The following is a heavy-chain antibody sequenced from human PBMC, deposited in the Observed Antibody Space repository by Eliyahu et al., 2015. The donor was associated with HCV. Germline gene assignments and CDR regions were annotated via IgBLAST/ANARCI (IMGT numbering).Heavy chain of an antibody. CDR2: IHXXWST. D-gene: IGHD6-19*01. CDR3: ASGGGGIAVTGTGGWFDP. CDR1: GGSIXSYS. J-gene: IGHJ5*02. V-gene: IGHV4-59*01. Sequence: QVQLQESGPGLVKPSETLSLTCXVSGGSIXSYSWSWIRXPPGKGLXWIGYIHXXWSTTTIPPLKSRVTISVDTSKNQFXLNLTSVTAADTAVYYCASGGGGIAVTGTGGWFDPWGQGTLVTVSS.